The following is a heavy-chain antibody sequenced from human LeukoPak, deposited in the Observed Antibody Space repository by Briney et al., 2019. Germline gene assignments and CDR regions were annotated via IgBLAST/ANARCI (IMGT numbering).Heavy chain of an antibody. Sequence: GGSLRLSRAASGFTFNYYAMSWVRQAPGKGLEWVSGISDNEGKTYYTDSVKGRFTISRDNTKNTVYLQMNILRADDTAVYFCARHDSFIPHWRQGSLVTVSS. CDR3: ARHDSFIPH. CDR1: GFTFNYYA. J-gene: IGHJ4*02. V-gene: IGHV3-23*01. D-gene: IGHD3-16*01. CDR2: ISDNEGKT.